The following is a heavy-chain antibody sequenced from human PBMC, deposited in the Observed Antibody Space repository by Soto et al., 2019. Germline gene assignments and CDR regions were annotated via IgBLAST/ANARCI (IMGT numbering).Heavy chain of an antibody. CDR1: VFTFSSYE. CDR2: ISSSGSTI. V-gene: IGHV3-48*03. Sequence: WGSLRLSCATSVFTFSSYEMSWVRQAPGKGLDWVSYISSSGSTIYYADSVKGRFTISRDNAKNSLYLQMNSLRAEDTAVYYCAREIQWMADFDYWGQGTMVTVSS. D-gene: IGHD6-19*01. J-gene: IGHJ4*02. CDR3: AREIQWMADFDY.